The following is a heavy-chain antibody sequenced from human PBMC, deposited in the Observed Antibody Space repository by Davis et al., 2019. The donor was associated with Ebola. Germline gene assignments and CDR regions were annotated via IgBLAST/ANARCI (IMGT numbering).Heavy chain of an antibody. CDR1: GFPFSSYS. V-gene: IGHV3-21*01. CDR2: ISSSSSYI. D-gene: IGHD3-3*02. CDR3: ARDRLGSALSPFDY. Sequence: PGGPLRPSGSASGFPFSSYSTNWFRQAPGKGLEWVSSISSSSSYIYYADSVKGRFTISRDNAKNSLYLQMNSLRAEDTAVYYCARDRLGSALSPFDYWGQGTLVTVSS. J-gene: IGHJ4*02.